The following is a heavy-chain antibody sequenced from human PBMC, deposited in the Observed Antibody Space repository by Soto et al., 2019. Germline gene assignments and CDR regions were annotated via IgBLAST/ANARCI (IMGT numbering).Heavy chain of an antibody. Sequence: LRLSCAASGFTFTSYALHWVRQAPGKGLEWVGFIRSKAYGGTTEYAASVKGRFTISRDDSKSIAYLQMNSLKTEDTAVYYCALRSMAVVPEYWGQGTLVTVSS. CDR1: GFTFTSYA. D-gene: IGHD3-22*01. J-gene: IGHJ4*02. V-gene: IGHV3-49*04. CDR3: ALRSMAVVPEY. CDR2: IRSKAYGGTT.